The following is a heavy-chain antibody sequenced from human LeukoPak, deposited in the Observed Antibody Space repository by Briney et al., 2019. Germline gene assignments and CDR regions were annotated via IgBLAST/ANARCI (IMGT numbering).Heavy chain of an antibody. CDR2: VGTVGDK. D-gene: IGHD5-18*01. Sequence: GGSLRLSCTASGFTFSINDMHWVRQAPGKGLEWVSGVGTVGDKYYSDSVKDRFIISREDAKNSVYLQMTSLRAGDTAVYYCARGGKTAMADYWGQGTLVTVSS. J-gene: IGHJ4*02. V-gene: IGHV3-13*01. CDR3: ARGGKTAMADY. CDR1: GFTFSIND.